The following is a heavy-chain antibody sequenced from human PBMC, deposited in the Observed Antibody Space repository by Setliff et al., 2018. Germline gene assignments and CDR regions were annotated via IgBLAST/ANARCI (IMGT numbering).Heavy chain of an antibody. CDR1: GYSISSDYY. J-gene: IGHJ3*02. CDR2: MYYSGST. Sequence: PSETLSLTCAVSGYSISSDYYWGWIRQPPRKGLEWIGSMYYSGSTYYNPSPKSRVTISVDTYKNQFSLKLNYVAAADRAVYYCARALGYCSRTSCYADAFDIWGQGTMVTVSS. CDR3: ARALGYCSRTSCYADAFDI. V-gene: IGHV4-38-2*01. D-gene: IGHD2-2*01.